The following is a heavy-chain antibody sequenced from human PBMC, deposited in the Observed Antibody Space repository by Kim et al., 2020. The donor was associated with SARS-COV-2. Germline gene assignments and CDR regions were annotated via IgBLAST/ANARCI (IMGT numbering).Heavy chain of an antibody. D-gene: IGHD3-10*01. CDR2: IYHSGST. V-gene: IGHV4-4*02. CDR3: ARSNVLLWFGELGGEGWFDP. Sequence: SETLSLTCAVSGGSISSSNWWSWVRQPPGKGLEWIGEIYHSGSTNYNPSLKSRVTISVDKSKNQFSLKLSSVTAADTAVYYCARSNVLLWFGELGGEGWFDPWGQGTLVTVSS. J-gene: IGHJ5*02. CDR1: GGSISSSNW.